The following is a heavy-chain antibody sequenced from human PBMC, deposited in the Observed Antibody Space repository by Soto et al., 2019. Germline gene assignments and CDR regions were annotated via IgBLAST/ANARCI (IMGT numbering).Heavy chain of an antibody. J-gene: IGHJ6*02. CDR3: ARDGVAVAGEYYRYGMDV. CDR1: GFIFSNYA. V-gene: IGHV3-30-3*01. CDR2: ISFDGSIK. D-gene: IGHD6-19*01. Sequence: QVQLVESGGGVVQPGRSLRLSCAASGFIFSNYAMHWVRQAPGKGLEWVAVISFDGSIKYHADSVKGRFTMSRDNSKNTLYLQMNSLRAEDTAVYYCARDGVAVAGEYYRYGMDVWGQGTTFTVSS.